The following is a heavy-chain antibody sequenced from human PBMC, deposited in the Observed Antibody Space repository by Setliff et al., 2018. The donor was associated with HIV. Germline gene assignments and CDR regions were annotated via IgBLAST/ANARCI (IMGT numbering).Heavy chain of an antibody. D-gene: IGHD5-18*01. CDR2: INHSRSA. J-gene: IGHJ4*02. V-gene: IGHV4-34*01. CDR1: GESFSGYS. Sequence: SETLSLTCAVYGESFSGYSWTWIRQPPGKGLEWLGEINHSRSAKYNPALKSRVTTSVDTSKKQFSLKLTSVTAADTAVYYCARGTKGIQLWYTLFFDYWGQGTRVTVSS. CDR3: ARGTKGIQLWYTLFFDY.